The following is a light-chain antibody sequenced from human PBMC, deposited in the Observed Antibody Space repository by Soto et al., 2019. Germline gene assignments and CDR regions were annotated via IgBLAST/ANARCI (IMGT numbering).Light chain of an antibody. CDR2: DAS. Sequence: EIVLTQSPATLSLSPGERATLSCRASQSVSSYLAWYQQKPGQAPRLLIYDASNRATGIPARFSGSGSGTEFTLTISSLQPGDFATYYCQQYNSYPWTFGQGTKVEIK. V-gene: IGKV3-11*01. CDR1: QSVSSY. CDR3: QQYNSYPWT. J-gene: IGKJ1*01.